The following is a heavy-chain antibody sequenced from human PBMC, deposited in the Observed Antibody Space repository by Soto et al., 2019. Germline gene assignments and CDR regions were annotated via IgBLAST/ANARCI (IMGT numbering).Heavy chain of an antibody. Sequence: ASVKGSCKASGYTFTSYWISWVRHAPGQGLEWMGWISDYNGNTNYAQQLQGRVTMTTDTSTSTAYMELRSLRSEDTAVYYCARVRWFGEFSDFSDMWGQGTIVTVSS. D-gene: IGHD3-10*01. CDR2: ISDYNGNT. CDR1: GYTFTSYW. CDR3: ARVRWFGEFSDFSDM. V-gene: IGHV1-18*01. J-gene: IGHJ3*02.